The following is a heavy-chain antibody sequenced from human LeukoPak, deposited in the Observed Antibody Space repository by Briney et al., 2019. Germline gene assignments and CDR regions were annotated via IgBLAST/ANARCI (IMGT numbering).Heavy chain of an antibody. Sequence: PGGSLRLSCAASGLKFDNYGMSWVRQVPGKGLEWVSGINWDGSSTGYADSVKGRFTISRDNTKNSLHLQMNSLRVEDTAVYYCAKPYPGFTAFDIWGQGTMVTVSS. CDR3: AKPYPGFTAFDI. V-gene: IGHV3-20*04. J-gene: IGHJ3*02. CDR2: INWDGSST. CDR1: GLKFDNYG. D-gene: IGHD1-14*01.